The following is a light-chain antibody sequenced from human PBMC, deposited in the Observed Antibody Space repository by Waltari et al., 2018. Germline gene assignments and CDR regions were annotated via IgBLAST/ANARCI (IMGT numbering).Light chain of an antibody. CDR2: KDN. Sequence: SYELPQPPSVSASPGQTARITGSGVALPRQNAYWYQQKPGQAPVLVIYKDNERPPGIPERFSGSSSGTTVTLTISGVQAEDEADYYCQSADSSGTYKVFGTGTKVTVL. V-gene: IGLV3-25*03. CDR1: ALPRQN. CDR3: QSADSSGTYKV. J-gene: IGLJ1*01.